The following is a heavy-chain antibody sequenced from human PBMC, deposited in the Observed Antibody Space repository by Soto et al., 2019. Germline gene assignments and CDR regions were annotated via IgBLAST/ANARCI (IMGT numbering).Heavy chain of an antibody. V-gene: IGHV4-59*01. D-gene: IGHD3-10*01. Sequence: PSETLSLTCTVSGGSIDNYYWSWIRQAPGKGLEWIGYIYYIGTTKYNPSLSSRLTITVDTSKNQFSLELASVTAADTAVYYCTRVVLQGSSDYWGQGTLVTVSS. J-gene: IGHJ4*02. CDR3: TRVVLQGSSDY. CDR2: IYYIGTT. CDR1: GGSIDNYY.